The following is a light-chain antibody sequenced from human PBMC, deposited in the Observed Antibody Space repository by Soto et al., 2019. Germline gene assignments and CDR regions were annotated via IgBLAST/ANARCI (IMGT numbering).Light chain of an antibody. CDR1: QSFSNN. V-gene: IGKV3D-11*03. Sequence: EMVLTQSPGTLSLSPGERTSLSFRASQSFSNNLAWYQQKPGQAPRLLIYDASNRATGIPARFSGSGSGTDFTLTISRLEPEDFAVYYCQHCQPYGDSPPLTFGGGTKVDIK. CDR2: DAS. CDR3: QHCQPYGDSPPLT. J-gene: IGKJ4*01.